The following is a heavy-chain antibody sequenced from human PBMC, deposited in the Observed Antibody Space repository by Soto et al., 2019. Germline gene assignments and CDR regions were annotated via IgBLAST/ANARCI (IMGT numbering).Heavy chain of an antibody. D-gene: IGHD1-26*01. CDR2: ISGSGGST. V-gene: IGHV3-23*01. CDR1: GFTFSSYA. CDR3: AKGSGSYRPFDY. J-gene: IGHJ4*02. Sequence: EVQLLESGGGLVQPGGSLRLSCAASGFTFSSYAMNWVRQAPGKGLEWVSAISGSGGSTYYADSVKGRFTISRDNSKNTLYLQMNSLRADYTAVYYCAKGSGSYRPFDYWGQGTLVTVSS.